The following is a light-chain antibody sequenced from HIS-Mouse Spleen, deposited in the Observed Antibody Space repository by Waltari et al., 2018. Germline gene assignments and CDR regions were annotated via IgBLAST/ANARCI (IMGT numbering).Light chain of an antibody. CDR3: CSYAGSYTGV. CDR1: SSDVGGYNY. J-gene: IGLJ1*01. CDR2: DVS. Sequence: QSALTQPRSVSGSPGQSVTISCTGTSSDVGGYNYVSWYQQHPGKAPKLMIYDVSKRPSVVPVRFSGSKSGNTASLTSSGLQAEDEADYYCCSYAGSYTGVFGTGTKVTVL. V-gene: IGLV2-11*01.